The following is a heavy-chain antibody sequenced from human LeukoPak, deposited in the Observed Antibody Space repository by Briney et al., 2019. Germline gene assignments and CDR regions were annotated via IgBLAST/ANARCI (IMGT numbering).Heavy chain of an antibody. CDR3: ARGRGGTEAFDI. Sequence: SETLSLTCAVSGDSISSGYYWGWIRQPPGKGLEWIGSIYHSGSTYYNPSLKSRVTISVDTSKHQFSLTLSSVTAADTAVYYCARGRGGTEAFDIWGQGTMVTVSS. CDR1: GDSISSGYY. V-gene: IGHV4-38-2*01. J-gene: IGHJ3*02. D-gene: IGHD1-1*01. CDR2: IYHSGST.